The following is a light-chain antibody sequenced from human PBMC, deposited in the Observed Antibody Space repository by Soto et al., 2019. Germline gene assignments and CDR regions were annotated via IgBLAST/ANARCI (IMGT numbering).Light chain of an antibody. CDR1: SSDVGSYNL. CDR3: CSYAGGTVV. V-gene: IGLV2-23*01. J-gene: IGLJ2*01. CDR2: EGT. Sequence: QSALTQPTSVSGSPGQSITISCTGASSDVGSYNLVSWYRQHPGKAPKLMIHEGTKRPSGVSDRFSGSKSGNTVSLTISGLQAEDEADYYCCSYAGGTVVFGGGTKLTVL.